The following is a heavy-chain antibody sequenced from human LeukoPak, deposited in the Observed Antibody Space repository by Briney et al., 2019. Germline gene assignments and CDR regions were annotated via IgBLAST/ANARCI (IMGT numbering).Heavy chain of an antibody. CDR2: INPNSGGT. D-gene: IGHD3-3*01. Sequence: GASVKVSCKASGYTFTGYYMHWVRQAPGQGLEWMGWINPNSGGTNYAQKFQGRVTMTRDTSISTAYMELSRLRSDDTAVYYCARDLANYDFWSGHLGWYMDVWGKGTTVTVSS. CDR1: GYTFTGYY. CDR3: ARDLANYDFWSGHLGWYMDV. V-gene: IGHV1-2*02. J-gene: IGHJ6*03.